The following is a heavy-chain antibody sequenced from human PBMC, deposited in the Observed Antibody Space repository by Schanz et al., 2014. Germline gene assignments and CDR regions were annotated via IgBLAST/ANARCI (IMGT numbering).Heavy chain of an antibody. Sequence: QLQLQESGPGLVKPSETLSLTCTVSGGSISSSSYFWGWIRQPPGKGLEWIGSIYHSGSTYNNPSPKSRVTMPVDTPKNHFSRKLYSVTAADTALYYCARHMGRLSSSRGNYFDYWGQGTLVTVSS. J-gene: IGHJ4*02. V-gene: IGHV4-39*01. D-gene: IGHD6-13*01. CDR2: IYHSGST. CDR3: ARHMGRLSSSRGNYFDY. CDR1: GGSISSSSYF.